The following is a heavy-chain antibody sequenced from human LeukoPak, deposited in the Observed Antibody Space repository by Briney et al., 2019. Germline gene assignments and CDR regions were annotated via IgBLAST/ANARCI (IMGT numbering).Heavy chain of an antibody. Sequence: SETLSLTCTVSGGSISSSSYYWGWIRQPPGKGLEWIGSIYYSGSTYYNPSLKSRVTISVDTSKNQFSLKLSSVTAADTAVYYCATLSGNRRIDIVVVPAAIGWNWFDPWGQGTLVTVSS. V-gene: IGHV4-39*01. CDR3: ATLSGNRRIDIVVVPAAIGWNWFDP. CDR2: IYYSGST. CDR1: GGSISSSSYY. J-gene: IGHJ5*02. D-gene: IGHD2-2*01.